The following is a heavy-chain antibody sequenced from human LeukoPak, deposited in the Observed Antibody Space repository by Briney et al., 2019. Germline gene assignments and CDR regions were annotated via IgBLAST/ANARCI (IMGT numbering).Heavy chain of an antibody. D-gene: IGHD2-2*01. CDR2: ISTSSRYI. CDR1: GFTLSNYD. V-gene: IGHV3-21*01. J-gene: IGHJ5*02. Sequence: PGGSLRLSCAASGFTLSNYDMNWVRQAPGKGLEGVSSISTSSRYIYYKGSVRGRFTISTDDAKNSLYMEMTSLRAEDPAVYYCARADCSSSTCYLRRSWFDPWGQGTLVTVSS. CDR3: ARADCSSSTCYLRRSWFDP.